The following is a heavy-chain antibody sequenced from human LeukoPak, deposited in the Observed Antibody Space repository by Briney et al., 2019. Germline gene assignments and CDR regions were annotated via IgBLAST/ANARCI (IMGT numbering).Heavy chain of an antibody. CDR3: ASDYYDSSGYYPSFDY. CDR2: IYYRGTT. CDR1: GDSMSSSSYY. J-gene: IGHJ4*02. D-gene: IGHD3-22*01. V-gene: IGHV4-39*02. Sequence: SETLSLTCTVSGDSMSSSSYYWGWIRQPPGKGLEWIGSIYYRGTTYYNPSLKSRITISVDTSKNQFSLNLSSVTAADTAVYYCASDYYDSSGYYPSFDYWGQGTLVTVSS.